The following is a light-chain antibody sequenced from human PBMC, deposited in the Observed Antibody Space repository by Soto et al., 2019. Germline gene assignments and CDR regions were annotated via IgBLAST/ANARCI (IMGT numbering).Light chain of an antibody. CDR1: QSISSY. CDR3: QQYNAYST. J-gene: IGKJ5*01. V-gene: IGKV1-39*01. Sequence: DIQLTQSPSSLSASVGDRVALTCRASQSISSYLNWYQQKPGKAPKLRIYAASSLQSGVPSRFSGSGSGTDFTLTISSMQPEDFATYYCQQYNAYSTFGQGTRLEIK. CDR2: AAS.